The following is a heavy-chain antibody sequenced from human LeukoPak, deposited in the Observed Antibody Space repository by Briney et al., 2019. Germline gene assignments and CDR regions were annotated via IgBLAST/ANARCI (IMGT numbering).Heavy chain of an antibody. Sequence: SETLSLTCAVYSGSFSGYYWSWIRQPPGKGLEWIGEINHSGSTNYNPSLKSRVTTSVDTSKNQFSLKLSSVTAADTAVYYCARGQTGYDSYYYYYMDVWGKGTTVTVSS. V-gene: IGHV4-34*01. CDR3: ARGQTGYDSYYYYYMDV. J-gene: IGHJ6*03. CDR1: SGSFSGYY. CDR2: INHSGST. D-gene: IGHD5-12*01.